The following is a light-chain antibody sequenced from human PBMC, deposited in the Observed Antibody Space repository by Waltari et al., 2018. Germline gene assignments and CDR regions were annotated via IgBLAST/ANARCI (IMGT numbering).Light chain of an antibody. CDR3: QQLSTYPLT. Sequence: IQLTQSPSSLSASVGDRVTITCRASQGISSFLAWYQQKPGKAPKLLISGASTLQSGVPSRFSGSESGTDFTLTISSLQPEDFATYYCQQLSTYPLTFGPGTKVDV. V-gene: IGKV1-9*01. CDR1: QGISSF. J-gene: IGKJ3*01. CDR2: GAS.